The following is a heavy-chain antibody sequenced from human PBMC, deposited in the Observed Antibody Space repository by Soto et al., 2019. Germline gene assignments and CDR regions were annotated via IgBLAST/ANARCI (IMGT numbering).Heavy chain of an antibody. Sequence: SETLSLTCTVSGGSISSYYWSWIRQPPGKGLEWIGYIYYSGSTNYNPSLKSRVTISVDTSKNQFSLKLSSVTAADTAVYYCARESLVDSSPYYFDYWGQGTLVTVS. V-gene: IGHV4-59*01. CDR2: IYYSGST. CDR3: ARESLVDSSPYYFDY. D-gene: IGHD3-22*01. J-gene: IGHJ4*02. CDR1: GGSISSYY.